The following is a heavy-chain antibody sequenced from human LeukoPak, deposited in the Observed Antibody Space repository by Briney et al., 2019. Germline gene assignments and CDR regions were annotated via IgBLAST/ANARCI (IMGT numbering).Heavy chain of an antibody. V-gene: IGHV5-51*01. D-gene: IGHD6-13*01. CDR1: GGSFTSYW. Sequence: GESLKISCNGAGGSFTSYWIGWGRQMPGKGLEGMGIIYPGDSDTRYSPSFQGQVTISADRSISTAYLPWSSLKASDTAMYYCARAEAAADWFDPWGQGTLVTVSS. CDR2: IYPGDSDT. J-gene: IGHJ5*02. CDR3: ARAEAAADWFDP.